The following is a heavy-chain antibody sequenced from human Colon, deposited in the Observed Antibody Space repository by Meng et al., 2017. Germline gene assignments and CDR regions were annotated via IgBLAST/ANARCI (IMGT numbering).Heavy chain of an antibody. CDR1: GGSFSGFY. CDR3: ATGLRHGDWFDP. V-gene: IGHV4-34*02. CDR2: IDHFGIS. J-gene: IGHJ5*02. Sequence: HVQRQQGGAGLLKPSETLALPCAGSGGSFSGFYWSWIRQPPGKGLEWIGEIDHFGISNYNSSLKGRLTMSVDTSKKQISLTLTSVTAADTAVYYCATGLRHGDWFDPWGPGTLVTVSS. D-gene: IGHD4-17*01.